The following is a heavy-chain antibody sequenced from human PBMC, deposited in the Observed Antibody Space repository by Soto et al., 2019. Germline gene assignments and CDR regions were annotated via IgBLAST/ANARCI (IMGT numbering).Heavy chain of an antibody. CDR2: IIPIFGTA. D-gene: IGHD2-2*01. CDR3: ARHVPAAGYYNGMDV. J-gene: IGHJ6*02. V-gene: IGHV1-69*12. CDR1: GGTFSSYA. Sequence: QVQLVQSGAEVKKPGSSVKVSCKASGGTFSSYAISWVRQAPGQGLEWMGGIIPIFGTANYAEKFQGRVTSTADESTSTAYMELSSLRSEDTAVYYCARHVPAAGYYNGMDVWGQGTTVTGSS.